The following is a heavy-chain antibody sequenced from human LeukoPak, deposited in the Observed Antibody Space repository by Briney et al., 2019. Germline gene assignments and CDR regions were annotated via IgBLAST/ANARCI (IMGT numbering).Heavy chain of an antibody. V-gene: IGHV3-23*01. CDR1: GFTFSGYA. D-gene: IGHD5-18*01. CDR3: AKGGSKGYSYAYFDY. J-gene: IGHJ4*02. CDR2: ISGSGGST. Sequence: PGGSLTLYCAASGFTFSGYAMSWVRQAPGKGLEGVSAISGSGGSTYYADSVKGRFTISRDNSKNTLYLQMNSLRAEDTAVYYCAKGGSKGYSYAYFDYWGQGTLVTVSS.